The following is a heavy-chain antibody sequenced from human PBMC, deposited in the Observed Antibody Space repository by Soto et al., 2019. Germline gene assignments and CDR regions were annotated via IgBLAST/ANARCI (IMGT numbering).Heavy chain of an antibody. D-gene: IGHD1-1*01. J-gene: IGHJ4*02. CDR2: INPNSGGT. CDR3: AREPATAKPEGVDF. Sequence: ASVKVSCNASGDSCSDYYIRWVLQAPGQGLEWMGWINPNSGGTKYAPKFQGGVTMTRDTSITTAYMELSRMRSGETAVYYCAREPATAKPEGVDFWGQGTLVTVSS. V-gene: IGHV1-2*02. CDR1: GDSCSDYY.